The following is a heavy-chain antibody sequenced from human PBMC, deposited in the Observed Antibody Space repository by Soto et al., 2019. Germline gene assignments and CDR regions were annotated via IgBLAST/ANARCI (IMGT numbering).Heavy chain of an antibody. D-gene: IGHD4-4*01. J-gene: IGHJ6*02. Sequence: SVKVSCKTSGGTFSSSGISWVRQAPGQGLEWLGRINPIFDTTNYAQKFQARVTITADESTSTAYMELSSLRSEDTAVYYCARDRAGDNSNYPYNMDVWGQGTTVTVSS. CDR2: INPIFDTT. CDR3: ARDRAGDNSNYPYNMDV. CDR1: GGTFSSSG. V-gene: IGHV1-69*13.